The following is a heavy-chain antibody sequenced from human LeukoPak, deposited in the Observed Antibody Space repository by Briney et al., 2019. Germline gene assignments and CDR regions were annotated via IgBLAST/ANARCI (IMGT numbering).Heavy chain of an antibody. V-gene: IGHV3-7*01. CDR2: IKQDGSEK. D-gene: IGHD1-26*01. CDR1: GFTCSSYS. Sequence: PGGSLRLSCAASGFTCSSYSMIWVRQAPGKGLEWVANIKQDGSEKYYVDSVKGRFTISRDSAKNSLYLQMNSLRAEDTAVYYCARDQRGWQLLSRLRQLYWYFDLWGRGTLVTVSS. J-gene: IGHJ2*01. CDR3: ARDQRGWQLLSRLRQLYWYFDL.